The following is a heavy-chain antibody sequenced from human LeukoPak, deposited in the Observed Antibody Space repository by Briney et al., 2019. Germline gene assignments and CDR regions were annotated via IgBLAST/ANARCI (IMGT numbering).Heavy chain of an antibody. CDR1: GFTFSSYA. J-gene: IGHJ4*02. CDR2: ISGSGGST. CDR3: AKVVLGGWYFDY. V-gene: IGHV3-23*01. D-gene: IGHD6-19*01. Sequence: PGGSLRLSCAAPGFTFSSYAMSWARQAPGKGLEWVSAISGSGGSTYYADSVKGRFTISRDNSKNTLYLQMNSLRAEDTAVYYCAKVVLGGWYFDYWGQGTLVTVSS.